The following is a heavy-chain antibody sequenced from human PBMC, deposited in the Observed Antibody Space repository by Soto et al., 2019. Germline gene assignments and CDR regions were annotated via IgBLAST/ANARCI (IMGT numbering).Heavy chain of an antibody. CDR1: GFTFSSYT. J-gene: IGHJ4*02. CDR3: AKDFIAVPTSGY. CDR2: ISYDGGDK. D-gene: IGHD6-19*01. Sequence: GGSLRLSCAASGFTFSSYTMHWVRQTPGKGLEWVADISYDGGDKYYADSVKGRFTISRDNSKNTLYLQMNSLRAEDTAVYYCAKDFIAVPTSGYWGQGTLVTVSS. V-gene: IGHV3-30-3*01.